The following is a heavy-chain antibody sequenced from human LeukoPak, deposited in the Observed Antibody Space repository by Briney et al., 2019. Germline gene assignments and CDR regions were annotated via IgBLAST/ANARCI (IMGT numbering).Heavy chain of an antibody. Sequence: SETLSLTCTVSAGSISSSSYDWGWIRQPPGKGLEWIGSIYYSGTTYYNASLQSRVTISVDTSKSQFSLKLSSVTAADTAVYYCARIGLFDDSFGYFYFDYWGLGTLVTVSS. D-gene: IGHD3-22*01. CDR1: AGSISSSSYD. J-gene: IGHJ4*02. CDR3: ARIGLFDDSFGYFYFDY. V-gene: IGHV4-39*01. CDR2: IYYSGTT.